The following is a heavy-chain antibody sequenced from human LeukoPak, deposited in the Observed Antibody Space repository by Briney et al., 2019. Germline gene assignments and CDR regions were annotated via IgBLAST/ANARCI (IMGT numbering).Heavy chain of an antibody. Sequence: PGGSLRLSCAASGFTVSSNYMSWVRQAPGKGLEWVSIIYSGGGTYYADSVKGRFTISRDNSKNTLYLQMNSLRAEDTAVYYCARSVFAWSGYPWYFDYWGQGTLVTVSS. J-gene: IGHJ4*02. V-gene: IGHV3-53*01. CDR1: GFTVSSNY. CDR3: ARSVFAWSGYPWYFDY. CDR2: IYSGGGT. D-gene: IGHD3-3*01.